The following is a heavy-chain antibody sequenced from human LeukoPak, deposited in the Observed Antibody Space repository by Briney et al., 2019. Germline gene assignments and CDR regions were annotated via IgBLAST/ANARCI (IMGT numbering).Heavy chain of an antibody. CDR1: GGSISSSNW. J-gene: IGHJ4*02. Sequence: SGTLSLTCAVSGGSISSSNWWSWARQPPGKGLEWIGEIYHSGSTNYNPSLKSRATISVDKSKNQFSLKLSSVTAADTAVYYCASMDQLWGSNYWGQGTLVTVSS. V-gene: IGHV4-4*02. CDR3: ASMDQLWGSNY. D-gene: IGHD3-16*01. CDR2: IYHSGST.